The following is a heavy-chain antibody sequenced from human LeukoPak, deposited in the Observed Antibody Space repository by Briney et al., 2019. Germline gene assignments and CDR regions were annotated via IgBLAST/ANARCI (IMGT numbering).Heavy chain of an antibody. CDR3: ARDDYGDLQYFED. D-gene: IGHD4-17*01. V-gene: IGHV1-2*02. CDR1: GYIFTDFF. CDR2: VNPNDGGT. Sequence: GASVKVTCKASGYIFTDFFLHWVRQAPGRGLEWMGLVNPNDGGTIYAQNFQGRVTLTRDTSISTAYMELSRLRSDDTAVYYCARDDYGDLQYFEDWGQGTLVTVSS. J-gene: IGHJ4*02.